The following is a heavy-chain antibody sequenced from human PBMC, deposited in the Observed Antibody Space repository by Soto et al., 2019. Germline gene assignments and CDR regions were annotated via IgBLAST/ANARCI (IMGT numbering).Heavy chain of an antibody. Sequence: ASVKVSCKASGYTFTGYYMHWVRQAPGQGLEWMGWINPNSGGTNYAQKFQGRVTMTRDTSISTHYMELSRQRSDVTASCYWARDVSDYDFWSGRLGNCYYYGMDVWGQGTTVTVSS. CDR2: INPNSGGT. D-gene: IGHD3-3*01. J-gene: IGHJ6*02. CDR3: ARDVSDYDFWSGRLGNCYYYGMDV. CDR1: GYTFTGYY. V-gene: IGHV1-2*02.